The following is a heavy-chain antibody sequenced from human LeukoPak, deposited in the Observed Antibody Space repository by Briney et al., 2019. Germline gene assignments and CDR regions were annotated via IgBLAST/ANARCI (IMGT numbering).Heavy chain of an antibody. CDR2: IHHSRRT. Sequence: SETLSLTCAVSVYSISSGHYWGWLRQPPGKGLEWIGSIHHSRRTYHHSSLNSRATISVDTTKNQFPLLLSAVTAATTAVYYCTRHTYFYDSPGAYYFDSWGQGTLVTVSS. CDR3: TRHTYFYDSPGAYYFDS. D-gene: IGHD3-22*01. J-gene: IGHJ4*02. V-gene: IGHV4-38-2*01. CDR1: VYSISSGHY.